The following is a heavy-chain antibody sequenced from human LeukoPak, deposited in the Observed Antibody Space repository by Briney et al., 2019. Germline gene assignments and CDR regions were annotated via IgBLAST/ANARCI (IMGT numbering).Heavy chain of an antibody. Sequence: GGSLRLSCAASGFTFSSYSMNWVRQAPGKGLEWVSSISSSSSYIYYADSVKGRFTISRDNAKNSLYLQMNSLRAEDTTVYYCARDIYGRYYMDVWGKGTTVTVSS. D-gene: IGHD4-17*01. CDR3: ARDIYGRYYMDV. CDR2: ISSSSSYI. CDR1: GFTFSSYS. V-gene: IGHV3-21*01. J-gene: IGHJ6*03.